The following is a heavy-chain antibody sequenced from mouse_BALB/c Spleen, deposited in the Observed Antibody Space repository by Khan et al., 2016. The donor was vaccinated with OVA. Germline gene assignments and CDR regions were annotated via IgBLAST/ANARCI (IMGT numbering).Heavy chain of an antibody. V-gene: IGHV1S41*01. Sequence: DLVKPGASVRMSCKASGYTFRSYWINWIKQRPGQGLEWIGQIAPGSDSYYYNEILKGKATLTVDAFSTTAYIHLIILSSDDSTVYFCTRSNYYCSSLYSIDYWGQVTSVTVSS. CDR1: GYTFRSYW. J-gene: IGHJ4*01. CDR3: TRSNYYCSSLYSIDY. D-gene: IGHD1-1*01. CDR2: IAPGSDSY.